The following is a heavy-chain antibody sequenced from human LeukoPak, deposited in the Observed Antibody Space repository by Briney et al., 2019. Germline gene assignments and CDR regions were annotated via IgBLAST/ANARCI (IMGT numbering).Heavy chain of an antibody. CDR3: ARDTIRGGYDWGFYAFDI. CDR1: GGSISSYY. D-gene: IGHD5-12*01. CDR2: IYYSGST. J-gene: IGHJ3*02. V-gene: IGHV4-59*01. Sequence: SETLSLTCTVSGGSISSYYWSWIRQPPGKGLEWIGYIYYSGSTNYNPSLKSRVTISVDTSKNQFSLKLSSVTAADTAVYYCARDTIRGGYDWGFYAFDIWGQGTMVTVSS.